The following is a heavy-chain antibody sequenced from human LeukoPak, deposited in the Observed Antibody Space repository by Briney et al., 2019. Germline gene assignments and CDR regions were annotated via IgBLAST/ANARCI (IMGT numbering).Heavy chain of an antibody. Sequence: GGSLRLSCAVSGLTVRSNSMSWVRQAPGKGLEWVSVFNSGGNTYYSDSVKGRFTISRDNSKNTLYLQMNSLRAADTAVYYCAKVVDGYWGQGTLVTGSS. D-gene: IGHD5-24*01. J-gene: IGHJ4*02. CDR2: FNSGGNT. V-gene: IGHV3-66*01. CDR1: GLTVRSNS. CDR3: AKVVDGY.